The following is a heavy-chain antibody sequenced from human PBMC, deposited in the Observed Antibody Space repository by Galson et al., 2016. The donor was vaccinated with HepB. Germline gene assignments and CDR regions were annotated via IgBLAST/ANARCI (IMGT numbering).Heavy chain of an antibody. V-gene: IGHV6-1*01. CDR2: TYYRSKWYN. D-gene: IGHD1-26*01. CDR3: AREPGIGSGMAGRLGY. CDR1: GDSVSSYSAA. Sequence: CAISGDSVSSYSAAWNWIRQSPSRGLEWLGRTYYRSKWYNDYAVSVKSRITINADTSKHQFSLQLNSVTPEDTAVYYCAREPGIGSGMAGRLGYWGQGTLVTVSS. J-gene: IGHJ4*02.